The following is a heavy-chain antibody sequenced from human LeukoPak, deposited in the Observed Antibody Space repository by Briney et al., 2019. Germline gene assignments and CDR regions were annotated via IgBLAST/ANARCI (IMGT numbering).Heavy chain of an antibody. CDR2: IFHGGSI. V-gene: IGHV4-38-2*01. CDR3: ARMGVSYYYDSSTYYPVAFDV. J-gene: IGHJ3*01. Sequence: SETLSLTCAVSGYSISSGYYWGWFRHPPGRGLGWFGIIFHGGSIYYNPSLKSRVTLSVDTSKNQFSLRLSSVTAADTAVYYCARMGVSYYYDSSTYYPVAFDVWGQGTMVAVSS. CDR1: GYSISSGYY. D-gene: IGHD3-22*01.